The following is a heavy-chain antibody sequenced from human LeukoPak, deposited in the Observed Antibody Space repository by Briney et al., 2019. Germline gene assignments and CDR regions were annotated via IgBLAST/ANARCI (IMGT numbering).Heavy chain of an antibody. Sequence: ESGPTLVNPTQTLTLTCTFSEFSLSTSGVGVGWIRQPPGKALEWPALIYWNDDKRYSPSLKSRLTITKDTSKNQVVLTMTNMDPVDTATYYCAHASYYDFWSGYYTFHFDYWGQGTLVTVSS. CDR2: IYWNDDK. CDR1: EFSLSTSGVG. CDR3: AHASYYDFWSGYYTFHFDY. D-gene: IGHD3-3*01. J-gene: IGHJ4*02. V-gene: IGHV2-5*01.